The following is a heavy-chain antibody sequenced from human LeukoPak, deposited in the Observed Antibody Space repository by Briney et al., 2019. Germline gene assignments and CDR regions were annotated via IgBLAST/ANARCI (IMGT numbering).Heavy chain of an antibody. Sequence: GGSLRLSCAASGFTFSSYEMNWVRQAPGKGLEWVSYISSSGSTIYYADSVKGRFTISRDNAKNSLYLQMNSLRAEDTAVYYCASRMRRLGRLYWGQGTLVTVSS. V-gene: IGHV3-48*03. J-gene: IGHJ4*02. CDR3: ASRMRRLGRLY. D-gene: IGHD2-8*01. CDR1: GFTFSSYE. CDR2: ISSSGSTI.